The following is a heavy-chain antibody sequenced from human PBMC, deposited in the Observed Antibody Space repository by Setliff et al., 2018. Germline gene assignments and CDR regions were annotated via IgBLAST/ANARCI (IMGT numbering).Heavy chain of an antibody. CDR3: GSWSVVAAGTD. D-gene: IGHD2-15*01. CDR1: GFTLGTYW. V-gene: IGHV3-74*01. Sequence: PGGSLRLSCAASGFTLGTYWMHWVRQVPGKGLVWVSRIDSDGSVTNYADSVRGRFIISRDNAKNTLYLQMNSLRDEDTAMYYCGSWSVVAAGTDWGQGTLVTVSS. J-gene: IGHJ4*02. CDR2: IDSDGSVT.